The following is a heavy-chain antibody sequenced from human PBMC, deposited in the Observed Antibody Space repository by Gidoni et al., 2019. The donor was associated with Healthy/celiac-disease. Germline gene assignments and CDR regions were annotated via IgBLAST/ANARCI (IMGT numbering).Heavy chain of an antibody. CDR3: ARGDSSISSNWGWYYYYYGMDV. CDR2: ISYDGSNK. V-gene: IGHV3-30*04. CDR1: GFTFSSYA. Sequence: QVQLVESGGGVVQPGRSLRLSCAASGFTFSSYAMHWVRQAPGKGLEWVAVISYDGSNKYYADSVKGRFTISRDNSKNTLYLQMNSLRAEDTAVYYCARGDSSISSNWGWYYYYYGMDVWGQGTTVTVSS. J-gene: IGHJ6*02. D-gene: IGHD6-13*01.